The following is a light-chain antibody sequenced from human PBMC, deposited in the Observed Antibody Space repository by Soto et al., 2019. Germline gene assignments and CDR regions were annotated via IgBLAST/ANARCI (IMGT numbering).Light chain of an antibody. Sequence: EIVMTQSPATLSVSPGERATLSCRASQSVSSNLAWYQQKPGQAPRLLIYGASTRATGIPARFSGRGPGTEFTLTISSLQSEDFAVYYCQQYNNWPPPLTFGGGTKVEIK. V-gene: IGKV3-15*01. CDR1: QSVSSN. CDR3: QQYNNWPPPLT. J-gene: IGKJ4*01. CDR2: GAS.